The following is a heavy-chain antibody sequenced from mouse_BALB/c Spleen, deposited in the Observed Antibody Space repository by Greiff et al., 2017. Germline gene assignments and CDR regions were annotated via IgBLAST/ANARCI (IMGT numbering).Heavy chain of an antibody. Sequence: VQLQQPGAELVRPGASVKLSCKASGYTFTSYWINWVKQRPGQGLEWIGNIYPSDSYTNYNQKFKDKATLTVDKSSSTAYMQLSSPTSEDSAVYYCTRYHYYGYGFAYWGQGTLVTVSA. CDR1: GYTFTSYW. CDR2: IYPSDSYT. J-gene: IGHJ3*01. CDR3: TRYHYYGYGFAY. V-gene: IGHV1-69*02. D-gene: IGHD1-2*01.